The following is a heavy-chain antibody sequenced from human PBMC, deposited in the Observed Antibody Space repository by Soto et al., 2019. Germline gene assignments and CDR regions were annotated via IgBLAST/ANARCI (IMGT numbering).Heavy chain of an antibody. CDR3: VRQVFVVVQAAAGNYTYYMEV. CDR1: GYSFTSYW. Sequence: PGESLKISCKGSGYSFTSYWIGWVRQMPGKGLEWMGIIYPGDSDTRYSPSFQGQVTISADKSISTAYLQWSSLKASDTAMYYCVRQVFVVVQAAAGNYTYYMEVGGKGTRVTVPS. D-gene: IGHD2-2*01. J-gene: IGHJ6*03. V-gene: IGHV5-51*01. CDR2: IYPGDSDT.